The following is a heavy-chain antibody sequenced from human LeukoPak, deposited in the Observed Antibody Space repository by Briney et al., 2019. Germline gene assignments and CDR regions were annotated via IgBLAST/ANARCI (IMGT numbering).Heavy chain of an antibody. CDR3: AKDRAIVVVALDY. CDR2: ISGSGGST. D-gene: IGHD2-2*01. Sequence: PGGSLRLSCAASGFTFSSYAMSWVRQAPGKGLEWVSAISGSGGSTYYANSVKGRFTISRDNSKNTLYLQMNSLRAEDTAVYYCAKDRAIVVVALDYGGQGTLVTVSS. CDR1: GFTFSSYA. V-gene: IGHV3-23*01. J-gene: IGHJ4*02.